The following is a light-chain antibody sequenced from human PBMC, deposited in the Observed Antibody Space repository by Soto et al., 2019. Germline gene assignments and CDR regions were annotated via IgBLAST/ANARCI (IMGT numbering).Light chain of an antibody. CDR2: KAS. J-gene: IGKJ1*01. Sequence: DNQMTLSPSTLSASVRDRVTITCRASQSISSWLAWYQQKPGKAPKLLIYKASSLESGVPSRFSGSGSGTEFTLTISSLQPDDFAPYYCQQYNCYPWTFGQGTKVDIK. CDR1: QSISSW. V-gene: IGKV1-5*03. CDR3: QQYNCYPWT.